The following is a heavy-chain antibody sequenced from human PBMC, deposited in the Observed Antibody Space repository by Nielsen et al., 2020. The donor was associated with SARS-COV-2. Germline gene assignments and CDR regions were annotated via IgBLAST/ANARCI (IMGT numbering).Heavy chain of an antibody. Sequence: GESLKISCAASGFTFSSYGMHWVRQAPGKGLEWVAVIWYDGSNKYYADSVKGRFTISRDNSKNTLYLQMNSLRAEDTAVYYCAKDRREYCSGGSCYGWFDPWGQGTLVTVSS. V-gene: IGHV3-33*06. D-gene: IGHD2-15*01. CDR3: AKDRREYCSGGSCYGWFDP. CDR2: IWYDGSNK. CDR1: GFTFSSYG. J-gene: IGHJ5*02.